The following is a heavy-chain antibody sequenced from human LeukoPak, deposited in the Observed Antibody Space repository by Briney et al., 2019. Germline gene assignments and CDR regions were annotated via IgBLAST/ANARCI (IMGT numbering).Heavy chain of an antibody. CDR3: ARDSRAYCGGDCSLDY. D-gene: IGHD2-21*02. V-gene: IGHV1-3*03. CDR1: GYTFTSYA. CDR2: INASNGNT. Sequence: ASVKVSCKASGYTFTSYAMHWVRQAPGQRLEWMGWINASNGNTKYSQEFQGRVTITRDTSASTAYMELSSLRSEDMAVYYCARDSRAYCGGDCSLDYWGQGTLVTVSS. J-gene: IGHJ4*02.